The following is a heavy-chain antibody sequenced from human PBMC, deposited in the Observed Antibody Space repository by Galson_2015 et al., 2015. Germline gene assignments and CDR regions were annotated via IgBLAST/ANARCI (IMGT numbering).Heavy chain of an antibody. D-gene: IGHD2-2*01. CDR2: INWNGGST. Sequence: SLRLSCAASGFTFDDYGMSWVRQAPGKGLEWVSGINWNGGSTGYADSVKGRFTISRDNAKNSLYLQMNSLRAEDTALYHCARDLGYCGSTSCSAAFDYWGQGTLVTVSS. V-gene: IGHV3-20*01. CDR3: ARDLGYCGSTSCSAAFDY. J-gene: IGHJ4*02. CDR1: GFTFDDYG.